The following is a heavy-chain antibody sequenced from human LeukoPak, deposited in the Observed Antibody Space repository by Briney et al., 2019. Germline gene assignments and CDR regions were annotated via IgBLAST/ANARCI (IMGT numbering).Heavy chain of an antibody. V-gene: IGHV3-64*04. J-gene: IGHJ5*02. CDR1: GFTFSRYA. CDR3: ARLTSGWTNWFDP. Sequence: GGSLRLSCSASGFTFSRYAMHWVRQAPGKGLEYVSAISSNGGSTYYADSVKGRFTISRDNAKNSLYLQMNSLKAEDTAVYYCARLTSGWTNWFDPWGQGTLVTVSS. CDR2: ISSNGGST. D-gene: IGHD6-19*01.